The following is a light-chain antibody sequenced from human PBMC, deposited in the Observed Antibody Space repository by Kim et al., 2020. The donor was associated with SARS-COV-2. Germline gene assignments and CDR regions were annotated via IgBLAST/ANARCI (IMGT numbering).Light chain of an antibody. V-gene: IGKV3-11*01. CDR1: QSVSSY. Sequence: EIVLTQSPATLSLSPGERATLSCRASQSVSSYLAWYQQKPGQAPRLLIYDASTRATGIPARFSGSGSGTDFTLTISSLEPEDFAVYYCQQRINWPLTFGEGTKVDIK. J-gene: IGKJ4*01. CDR2: DAS. CDR3: QQRINWPLT.